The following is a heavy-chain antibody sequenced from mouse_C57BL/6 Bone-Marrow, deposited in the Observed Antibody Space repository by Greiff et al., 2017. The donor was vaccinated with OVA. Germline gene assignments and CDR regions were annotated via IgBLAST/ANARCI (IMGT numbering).Heavy chain of an antibody. CDR3: ARLRDYYGSSYDWYFDV. D-gene: IGHD1-1*01. CDR2: IYPRDGST. CDR1: GYTFTSYD. Sequence: QVQLQQSGPELVKPGASVKLSCKASGYTFTSYDINWVKQRPGQGLEWIGWIYPRDGSTKYNEKFKGKATLTVDTSSSTAYMELHSLTSEDSAVYFCARLRDYYGSSYDWYFDVWGTGTTVTVSS. J-gene: IGHJ1*03. V-gene: IGHV1-85*01.